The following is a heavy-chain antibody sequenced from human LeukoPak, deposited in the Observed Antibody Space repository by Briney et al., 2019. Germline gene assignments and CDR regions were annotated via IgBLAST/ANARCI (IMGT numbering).Heavy chain of an antibody. J-gene: IGHJ3*02. CDR1: GFTFSSYG. CDR2: ISSSSSYI. D-gene: IGHD3-3*01. CDR3: ARVYDFWSGYYHDAFDI. Sequence: GGSLRLSCAASGFTFSSYGMNWVRQAPGKGLEWVSSISSSSSYIYYADSVKGRFTISRDNAKNSLYLQMNSLRAEDTAVYYCARVYDFWSGYYHDAFDIWGQGTMVTVSS. V-gene: IGHV3-21*01.